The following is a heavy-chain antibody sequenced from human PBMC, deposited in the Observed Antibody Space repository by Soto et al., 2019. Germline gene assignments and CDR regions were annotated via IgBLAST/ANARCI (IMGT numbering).Heavy chain of an antibody. D-gene: IGHD3-3*01. J-gene: IGHJ5*02. CDR2: MNPNSGNT. CDR1: GYTFTSYD. Sequence: RASVKVSCKASGYTFTSYDINWVRQATGQGLEWMGWMNPNSGNTGYAQKFQGRVTMTRNTSISTAYMELSSLRSEDTAVYYCARNSGYYTANWFDPWGQGTLVTVSS. CDR3: ARNSGYYTANWFDP. V-gene: IGHV1-8*01.